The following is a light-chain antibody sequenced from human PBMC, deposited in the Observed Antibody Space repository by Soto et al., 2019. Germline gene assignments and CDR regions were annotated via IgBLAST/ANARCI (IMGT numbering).Light chain of an antibody. V-gene: IGKV1-39*01. CDR3: QQSYRTPRT. Sequence: DIQMTQSPSSLSASVGDRVTITCRASQSISSYLNWYQQKPGKAPKFLIYAASSLQSEVPSRFSGSGSGTDFTLTISSLQPEDFATYYCQQSYRTPRTFGQGTKVEIK. CDR1: QSISSY. CDR2: AAS. J-gene: IGKJ1*01.